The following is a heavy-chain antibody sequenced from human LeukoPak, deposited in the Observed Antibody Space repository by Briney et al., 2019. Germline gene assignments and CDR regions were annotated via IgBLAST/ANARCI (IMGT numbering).Heavy chain of an antibody. Sequence: SETLSLTCAVYGGSFSGYYWSWIRQPPGKGLEWIGEVNHSGSTNYNPSLKSRVTISVDTSKNQFSLKLSSVTAADTAVYYCARDPPMVRGVIRYNWFDPWGQGTLVTVSS. CDR3: ARDPPMVRGVIRYNWFDP. D-gene: IGHD3-10*01. CDR2: VNHSGST. V-gene: IGHV4-34*01. CDR1: GGSFSGYY. J-gene: IGHJ5*02.